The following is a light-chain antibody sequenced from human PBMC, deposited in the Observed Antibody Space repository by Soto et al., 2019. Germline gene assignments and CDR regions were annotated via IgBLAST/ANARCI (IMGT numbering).Light chain of an antibody. CDR1: QSVSSY. Sequence: EIVLTQSPATLSLSPGERATLSCRASQSVSSYLAWYQQKPGQAPRLLIYDASNRATGIPARFSGSGSGTDFTLPISSLEPEDFAVYYCQQRSNWQTFRQGTKVEIK. J-gene: IGKJ1*01. CDR2: DAS. V-gene: IGKV3-11*01. CDR3: QQRSNWQT.